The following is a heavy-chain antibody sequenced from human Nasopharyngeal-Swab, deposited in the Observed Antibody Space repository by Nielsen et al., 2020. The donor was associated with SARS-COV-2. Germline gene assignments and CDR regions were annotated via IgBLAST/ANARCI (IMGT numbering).Heavy chain of an antibody. Sequence: ASVKVSCKASGGTFSSYAISWVRQAPGQGLEWMGIINPSGGSTSYAQKFQGRVTMTRDTSTSTVYMELSSLRSEDTAVYYCARDAERYYYDSSGYYAYWGQGTLVTVSS. J-gene: IGHJ4*02. D-gene: IGHD3-22*01. CDR2: INPSGGST. CDR1: GGTFSSYA. V-gene: IGHV1-46*01. CDR3: ARDAERYYYDSSGYYAY.